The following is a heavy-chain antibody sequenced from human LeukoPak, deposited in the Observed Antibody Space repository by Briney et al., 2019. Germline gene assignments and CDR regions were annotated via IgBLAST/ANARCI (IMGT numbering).Heavy chain of an antibody. D-gene: IGHD2-15*01. CDR3: AKVPSRRYCSGGSCYSGFDP. V-gene: IGHV3-23*01. CDR2: ISGSGGNT. Sequence: GGSLRLSCAASGFTFSSYAMSWVRQAPGKGLEWVSGISGSGGNTYYADSVKGRFTISRDNSKNTLYLQMNSLRAEDTAVYYCAKVPSRRYCSGGSCYSGFDPWGQGTLVTVSS. CDR1: GFTFSSYA. J-gene: IGHJ5*02.